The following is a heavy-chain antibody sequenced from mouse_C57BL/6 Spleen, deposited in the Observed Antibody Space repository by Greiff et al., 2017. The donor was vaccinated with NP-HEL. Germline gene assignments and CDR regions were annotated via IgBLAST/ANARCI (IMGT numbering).Heavy chain of an antibody. V-gene: IGHV1-63*01. D-gene: IGHD2-1*01. CDR1: GYTFTNYW. CDR2: IYPGGGYT. J-gene: IGHJ4*01. Sequence: VKVVESGAELVRPGTSVKMSCKASGYTFTNYWIGWAKQRPGHGLEWIGDIYPGGGYTNYNEKFKGKATLTADKSSSTAYMQFSSLTSEDSAIYYCARLLDYAMDYWGQGTSVTVSS. CDR3: ARLLDYAMDY.